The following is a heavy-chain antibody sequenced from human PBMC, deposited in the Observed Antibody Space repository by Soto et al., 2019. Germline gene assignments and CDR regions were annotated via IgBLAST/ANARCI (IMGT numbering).Heavy chain of an antibody. CDR2: VSAYNGNT. CDR3: ARNYDILTGSPPLFDY. J-gene: IGHJ4*02. V-gene: IGHV1-18*01. CDR1: GYTFTSYG. D-gene: IGHD3-9*01. Sequence: ASVKVSCKASGYTFTSYGISWVRQAPGQGLEWMGWVSAYNGNTNYAQKLQGRVTMTTDTYTSTAYMELRSLRSDDTAVYYCARNYDILTGSPPLFDYWGQGTLVTVSS.